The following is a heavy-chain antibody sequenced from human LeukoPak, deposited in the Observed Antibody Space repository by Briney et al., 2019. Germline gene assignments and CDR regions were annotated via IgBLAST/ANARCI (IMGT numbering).Heavy chain of an antibody. CDR3: ARCSGSAYYRFEY. J-gene: IGHJ4*02. V-gene: IGHV5-51*01. D-gene: IGHD3-22*01. CDR1: GYTFTTYW. CDR2: IYPGDSDT. Sequence: GESLTISCQGSGYTFTTYWIGWVRQMPGKGLEWVGVIYPGDSDTRYSPSLQGQVTISADKSISTAYLQWSSLKASDTAMYYCARCSGSAYYRFEYWGQGTLVTVSS.